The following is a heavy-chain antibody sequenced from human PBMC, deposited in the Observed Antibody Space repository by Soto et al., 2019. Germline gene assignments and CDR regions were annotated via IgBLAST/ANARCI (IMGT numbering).Heavy chain of an antibody. D-gene: IGHD3-10*01. V-gene: IGHV1-8*01. CDR2: MNPNSGNT. J-gene: IGHJ6*02. CDR3: ARSWAYGSGSYSYYYYGMDV. Sequence: ASVKVSCKASGYTFTSYDINCVRQATGQVLEWMGWMNPNSGNTGYAQKFQGRVTMTRNTSISTAYMELSSLRSEDTAVYYCARSWAYGSGSYSYYYYGMDVWGQGTTVTVSS. CDR1: GYTFTSYD.